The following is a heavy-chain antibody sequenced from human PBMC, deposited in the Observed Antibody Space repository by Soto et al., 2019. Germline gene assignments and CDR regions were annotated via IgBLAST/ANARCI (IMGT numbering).Heavy chain of an antibody. V-gene: IGHV2-5*02. CDR3: AQSIQWLVPYYAEYFQH. D-gene: IGHD6-19*01. J-gene: IGHJ1*01. CDR1: GFSLSTSGVG. CDR2: IYWDDDK. Sequence: QITLKESGPPLVKPTQTLTLTCTFSGFSLSTSGVGVGWIRQPPGKALEWLALIYWDDDKRYSPSLKSRLTITKDTSKNQVVLTMTNMDPVDTATYYCAQSIQWLVPYYAEYFQHWGQGTLVTVSS.